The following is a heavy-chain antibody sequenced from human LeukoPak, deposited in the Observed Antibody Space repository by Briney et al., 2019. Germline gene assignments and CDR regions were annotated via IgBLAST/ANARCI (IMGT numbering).Heavy chain of an antibody. CDR2: IYTSGST. V-gene: IGHV4-61*02. J-gene: IGHJ3*02. CDR3: ARGPRSYNWNDGDAFDI. Sequence: SETLSLTCTVSGGSVSSGSYYWSWIRQPAGKGLEWIGRIYTSGSTNYNPSLKSRVTMSVDTSKNQFSLKLSSVTAADTAVYYCARGPRSYNWNDGDAFDIWGQGTMVTVSS. CDR1: GGSVSSGSYY. D-gene: IGHD1-1*01.